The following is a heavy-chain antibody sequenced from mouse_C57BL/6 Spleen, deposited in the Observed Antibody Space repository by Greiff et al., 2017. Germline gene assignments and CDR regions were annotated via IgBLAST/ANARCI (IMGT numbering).Heavy chain of an antibody. Sequence: VQLKESGPELVKPGASVKIPCKASGYTFTDYNMDWVKQSHGKSLEWIGDINPNNGGTIYNQKFKGKATLTVDKSSSTSYMELRSLTSEDTAVYYCARGYYDYPYYAMDYWGQGTSVTVSS. CDR2: INPNNGGT. J-gene: IGHJ4*01. CDR3: ARGYYDYPYYAMDY. V-gene: IGHV1-18*01. CDR1: GYTFTDYN. D-gene: IGHD2-4*01.